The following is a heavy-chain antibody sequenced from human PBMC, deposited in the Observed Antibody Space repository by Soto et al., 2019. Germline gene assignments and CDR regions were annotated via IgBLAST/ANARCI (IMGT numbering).Heavy chain of an antibody. Sequence: EVQVVESGGGLQPGGSLRLSCVVSGFTFSSYWMHWVRQAPGKGLVCVSWINGDGSRTENADSVKGRFTISRDNAKNMLYLQMNSLRDEDTPVYYCARGTIRGQGTLVTVSS. D-gene: IGHD3-3*01. CDR3: ARGTI. J-gene: IGHJ4*02. V-gene: IGHV3-74*01. CDR2: INGDGSRT. CDR1: GFTFSSYW.